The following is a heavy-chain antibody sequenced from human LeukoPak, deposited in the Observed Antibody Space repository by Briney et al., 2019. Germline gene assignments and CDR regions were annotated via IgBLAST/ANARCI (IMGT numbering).Heavy chain of an antibody. J-gene: IGHJ4*02. D-gene: IGHD2-21*02. V-gene: IGHV4-61*01. CDR2: IYYSGST. CDR3: ARALVTAILYED. CDR1: GGSVSSGSYY. Sequence: SETLSLTCTVSGGSVSSGSYYWSWIRQPPGKGLEWIGYIYYSGSTSYNPSLKSRVTISVDTSKNQFSLKLSSVTAADTAAYYCARALVTAILYEDWGQGTLVTVSS.